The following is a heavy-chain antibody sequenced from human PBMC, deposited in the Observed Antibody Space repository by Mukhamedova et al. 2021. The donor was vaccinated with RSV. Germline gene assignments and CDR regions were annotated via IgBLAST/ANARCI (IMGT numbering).Heavy chain of an antibody. Sequence: PGKGLEWIGEINHSGSTNYNPSLKSRVTISVDTSKNQFSLKLSSVTAADTAVYYCARGRGYCSGGSCYFPRHFDYWGQGTLGTVS. CDR2: INHSGST. D-gene: IGHD2-15*01. V-gene: IGHV4-34*01. CDR3: ARGRGYCSGGSCYFPRHFDY. J-gene: IGHJ4*02.